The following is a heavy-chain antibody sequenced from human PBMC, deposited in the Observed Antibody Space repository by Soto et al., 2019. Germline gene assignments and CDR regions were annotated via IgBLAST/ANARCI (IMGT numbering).Heavy chain of an antibody. D-gene: IGHD2-2*01. J-gene: IGHJ6*03. Sequence: GGSLRLSCAASGFAFDDYAMHWVRQAPGKGLEWVSGISWNSGSIGYADSVKGRFNISRDNAKNSLHLQMNSLRAEDTALYYCAKGLRVPAARDYYYYYMDFWGKGTTVTVSS. CDR2: ISWNSGSI. CDR1: GFAFDDYA. CDR3: AKGLRVPAARDYYYYYMDF. V-gene: IGHV3-9*01.